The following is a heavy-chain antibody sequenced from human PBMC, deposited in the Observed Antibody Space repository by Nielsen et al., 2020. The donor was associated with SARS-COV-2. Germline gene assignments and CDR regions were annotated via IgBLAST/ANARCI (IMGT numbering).Heavy chain of an antibody. Sequence: GESLKISCAASGFTFSSYASHGVRQAPGKGREWGAVISHDGSNKYYADSVKGRFTISRDNSKNTLYLQMNSLRAEDTAVYYCARGNGWGSYFDYWGQGTLVTVSS. CDR1: GFTFSSYA. CDR2: ISHDGSNK. V-gene: IGHV3-30-3*01. D-gene: IGHD7-27*01. CDR3: ARGNGWGSYFDY. J-gene: IGHJ4*02.